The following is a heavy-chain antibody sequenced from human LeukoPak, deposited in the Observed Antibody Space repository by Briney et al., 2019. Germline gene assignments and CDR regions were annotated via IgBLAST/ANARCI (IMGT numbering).Heavy chain of an antibody. CDR3: ARAGAAAGRGYYYYMDV. CDR2: ISSSGSTI. Sequence: QPGGSLRLSCAASGFTFSSYEMNWVRQAPGKGLEWVSYISSSGSTIYYADSVKGRFTISRDNAKNSLYLQMNSLRAEDTAVYYCARAGAAAGRGYYYYMDVWGKGTTVTVSS. V-gene: IGHV3-48*03. CDR1: GFTFSSYE. J-gene: IGHJ6*03. D-gene: IGHD6-13*01.